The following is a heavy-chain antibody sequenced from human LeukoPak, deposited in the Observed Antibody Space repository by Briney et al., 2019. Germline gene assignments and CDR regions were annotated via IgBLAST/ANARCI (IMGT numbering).Heavy chain of an antibody. CDR2: ISVYNGNT. Sequence: GASVTLSFTSSASTFTIYGISWVRQAQGQGHERVGCISVYNGNTNYAQKFRGRLTMTIDTSTTAAYMELRSLRSDDTAVYYCAKDRSSSAREDWGQGTLVTVS. D-gene: IGHD6-13*01. CDR1: ASTFTIYG. J-gene: IGHJ4*02. CDR3: AKDRSSSARED. V-gene: IGHV1-18*01.